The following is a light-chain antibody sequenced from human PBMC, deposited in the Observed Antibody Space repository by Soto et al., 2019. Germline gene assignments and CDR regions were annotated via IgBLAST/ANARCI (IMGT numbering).Light chain of an antibody. CDR2: AAS. CDR1: QSISSS. J-gene: IGKJ1*01. CDR3: HQSYSTPS. Sequence: DIQMTQSPSSLSASVGDRVTITCRASQSISSSLNWYQQKPGKAPKLLIYAASSLQSGDPSRFSGSGSGTDFTLTISSLQPEDFATYYCHQSYSTPSFGQGTKVEIK. V-gene: IGKV1-39*01.